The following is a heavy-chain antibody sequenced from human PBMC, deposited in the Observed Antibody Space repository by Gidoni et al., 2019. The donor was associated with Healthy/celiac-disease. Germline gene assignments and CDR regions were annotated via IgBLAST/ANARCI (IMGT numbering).Heavy chain of an antibody. J-gene: IGHJ4*02. CDR3: VKEWLRFFDY. D-gene: IGHD5-12*01. Sequence: QLQLQESGPGLVKPSETLSLTCTVTGGSISSSSYYWGWIRQPPGKGLEWIGSIYYSGSTYYNPSLKSRVTISVDTSKNQFSLKLSSVTAADTAVYYCVKEWLRFFDYWGQGTLVTVSS. CDR2: IYYSGST. V-gene: IGHV4-39*07. CDR1: GGSISSSSYY.